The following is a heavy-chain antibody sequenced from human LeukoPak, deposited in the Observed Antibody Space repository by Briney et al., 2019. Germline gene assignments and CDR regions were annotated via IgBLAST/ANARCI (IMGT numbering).Heavy chain of an antibody. CDR3: ARIVVVPAAHEQLDYYYYYMDV. Sequence: GGSLRLSCAASGFTFSSYSMNWVRQAPGKGLEWVSSISSISSYIYYADSVKGRFTISRDNAKNSLYLQMNSLRAEDTAVYYCARIVVVPAAHEQLDYYYYYMDVWGKGTTVTVSS. J-gene: IGHJ6*03. CDR1: GFTFSSYS. D-gene: IGHD2-2*01. CDR2: ISSISSYI. V-gene: IGHV3-21*01.